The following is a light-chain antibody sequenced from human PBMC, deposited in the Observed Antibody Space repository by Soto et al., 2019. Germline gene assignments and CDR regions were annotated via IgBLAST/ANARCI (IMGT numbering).Light chain of an antibody. V-gene: IGKV1-39*01. CDR1: QSISSY. CDR2: AAS. J-gene: IGKJ3*01. Sequence: DIQMTQSPSSLSASVGDRVTITCRASQSISSYLNWYQQKPGKAPKLLIYAASSLQSGVPSRFSGSGSGTDFTLTISSLKPEDFATYYCKQSYSAPFTFGPGTKVDIK. CDR3: KQSYSAPFT.